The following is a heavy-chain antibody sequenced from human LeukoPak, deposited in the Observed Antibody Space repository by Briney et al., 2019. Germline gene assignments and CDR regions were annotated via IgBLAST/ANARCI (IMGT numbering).Heavy chain of an antibody. CDR1: GGSISSGDYY. D-gene: IGHD1-26*01. J-gene: IGHJ5*02. CDR3: ARGATPDPFDP. CDR2: IYYSGST. V-gene: IGHV4-30-4*08. Sequence: SETLSLTCTVSGGSISSGDYYWSWIRQPPGKGLEWIGYIYYSGSTYYNPSLKSRVTISVDTSKNQFSLKLSSVTAADKAVYYCARGATPDPFDPWGQGTLVTVSS.